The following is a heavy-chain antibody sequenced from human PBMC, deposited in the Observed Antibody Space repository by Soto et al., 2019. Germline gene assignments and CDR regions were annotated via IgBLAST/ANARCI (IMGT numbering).Heavy chain of an antibody. V-gene: IGHV3-30*18. CDR3: AKVAPKGDYFDY. Sequence: QVQLVESGGGVVQPGRSLRLSCAASGFTFSSYGMHWVRQAPGKGLEWVAVISYDGSNKYYADSVKGRFTISRDNSKNTLYLQMNSRRAEDRGVYYCAKVAPKGDYFDYWGQGTLVTVSS. J-gene: IGHJ4*02. CDR1: GFTFSSYG. CDR2: ISYDGSNK. D-gene: IGHD3-16*01.